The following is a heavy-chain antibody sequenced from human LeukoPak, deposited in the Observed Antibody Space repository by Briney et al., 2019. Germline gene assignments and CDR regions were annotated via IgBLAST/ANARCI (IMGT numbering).Heavy chain of an antibody. CDR2: IYHSGST. CDR3: ARGSEPGDGLDY. V-gene: IGHV4-30-2*01. CDR1: GGSISSGGYY. Sequence: PSETLPLTCTVSGGSISSGGYYWSWIRQPPGKGLEWIGYIYHSGSTYYNPSLKSRVTISVDRSKNQFSLKLSSVTAADTAVYYCARGSEPGDGLDYWGQGTLVTVSS. D-gene: IGHD3-10*01. J-gene: IGHJ4*02.